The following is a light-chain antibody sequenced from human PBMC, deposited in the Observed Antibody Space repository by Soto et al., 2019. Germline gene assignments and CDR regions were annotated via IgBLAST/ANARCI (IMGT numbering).Light chain of an antibody. CDR1: QGSSSY. J-gene: IGKJ2*01. CDR3: HQYYSYPYT. V-gene: IGKV1-8*01. CDR2: AAS. Sequence: AIRMTQSPSSFSASTGDRVTITCRASQGSSSYLAWYQQKPGKAHKLLNYAASTLQSGVPSRFSGSGSGTDFTLTISCLQSEDFATYYCHQYYSYPYTFGQGTKLEIK.